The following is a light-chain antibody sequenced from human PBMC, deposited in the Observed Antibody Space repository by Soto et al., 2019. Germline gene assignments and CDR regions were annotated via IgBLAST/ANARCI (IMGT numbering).Light chain of an antibody. CDR1: QSVSYY. CDR3: QQRSDLYT. J-gene: IGKJ2*01. V-gene: IGKV3-11*01. Sequence: EIVLTQSPATLSLSPGERATLSCRASQSVSYYLAWYQQKPGQAPRLLIYNASYRATGIPARFSGSGSGTGFTLTRHILSAGEFSFYFCQQRSDLYTFGQGTKLEI. CDR2: NAS.